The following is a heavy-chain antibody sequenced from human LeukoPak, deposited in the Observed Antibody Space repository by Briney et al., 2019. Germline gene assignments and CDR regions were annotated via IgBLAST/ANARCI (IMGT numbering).Heavy chain of an antibody. CDR1: GFTFSSYS. J-gene: IGHJ3*02. CDR2: IRSKAYGGTT. Sequence: GGSLRLSCAASGFTFSSYSMNWVRQAPGKGLEWVGFIRSKAYGGTTEYAASVKGRFTISRDDSKSIAYLQMNSLKTEDTAVYYCTRDPGGGYSTFDIWGQGTMVTVSS. CDR3: TRDPGGGYSTFDI. D-gene: IGHD5-18*01. V-gene: IGHV3-49*04.